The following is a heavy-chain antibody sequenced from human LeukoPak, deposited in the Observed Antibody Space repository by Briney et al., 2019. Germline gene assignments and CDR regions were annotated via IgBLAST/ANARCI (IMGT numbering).Heavy chain of an antibody. CDR2: INEHGSEK. Sequence: GGSLRLSCAASGFTIDRYWMTWVRQAPGKGLEWLANINEHGSEKYYVDSVRGRFTISRDNAKNSLYLQMNSLRVEDTAVYYCTRSHYVGGCYYWGQGTLVIVSS. D-gene: IGHD2-21*01. CDR1: GFTIDRYW. V-gene: IGHV3-7*01. J-gene: IGHJ4*02. CDR3: TRSHYVGGCYY.